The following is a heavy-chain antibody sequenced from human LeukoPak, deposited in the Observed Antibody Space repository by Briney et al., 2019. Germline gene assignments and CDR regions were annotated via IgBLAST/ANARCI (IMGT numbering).Heavy chain of an antibody. J-gene: IGHJ5*02. Sequence: GASVKVSCKASDYTFTSYGISWVRQAPGQGLEWMGWISANTGNTNFAQKFQGRVTMTTDTSTSTAYMELSSLRSDDTAVYYCAREGAQLVQYNWFDPWGQGTLVTVSS. D-gene: IGHD6-13*01. CDR3: AREGAQLVQYNWFDP. V-gene: IGHV1-18*01. CDR2: ISANTGNT. CDR1: DYTFTSYG.